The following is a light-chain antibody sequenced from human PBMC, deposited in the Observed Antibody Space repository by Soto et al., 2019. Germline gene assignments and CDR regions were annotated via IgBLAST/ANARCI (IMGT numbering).Light chain of an antibody. Sequence: EIVLRHSPATLSVSPGERATLSCRASQRVNRIFAWYQRKPGQAPRLLLYGASPRATDIPARFSGSGSVTEFSLTTTMLQPEDSAAYYCQEYDNWFTWTFGQGTKVDIK. CDR1: QRVNRI. J-gene: IGKJ1*01. CDR2: GAS. CDR3: QEYDNWFTWT. V-gene: IGKV3D-15*01.